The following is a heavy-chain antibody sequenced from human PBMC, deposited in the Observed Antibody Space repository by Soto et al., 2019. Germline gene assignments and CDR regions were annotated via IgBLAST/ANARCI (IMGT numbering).Heavy chain of an antibody. Sequence: QVQLVQSGAEVKKPGSSVKVSCKASGDTFSRYTITWVRQAPGHGLEWMGRFIPVLGITNYAQKFQGRLTITADKAVSTAYMELSSLRSENTAVYSCARASPLEYRGSYYYDMDVWGRGTTVTVSS. CDR1: GDTFSRYT. CDR2: FIPVLGIT. D-gene: IGHD1-1*01. V-gene: IGHV1-69*02. CDR3: ARASPLEYRGSYYYDMDV. J-gene: IGHJ6*03.